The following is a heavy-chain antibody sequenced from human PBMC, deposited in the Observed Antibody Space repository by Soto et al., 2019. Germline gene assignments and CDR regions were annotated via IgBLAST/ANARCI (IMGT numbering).Heavy chain of an antibody. V-gene: IGHV1-69*02. D-gene: IGHD3-3*01. J-gene: IGHJ6*03. CDR1: GGTLSSYT. Sequence: ASVKVSCKASGGTLSSYTISWVRQATGQGLEWMGRIIPILGIANYAQKFQGRVTITADKSTSTAYMELSSLRSEDTAVYYCARGSHYDFWSGYPYYYYYMDVWGKGTTVTVSS. CDR3: ARGSHYDFWSGYPYYYYYMDV. CDR2: IIPILGIA.